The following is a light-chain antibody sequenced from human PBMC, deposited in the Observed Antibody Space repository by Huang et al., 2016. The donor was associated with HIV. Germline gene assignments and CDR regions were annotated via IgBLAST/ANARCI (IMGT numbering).Light chain of an antibody. Sequence: DIQMTQSPSSLSASVGDRVTITCRASQRITTYLSWYQHKPGKAPNLLIYSASSLQSGVPSRFSGSGSGTDFTLTISSLQPEDFATYYCQQSYSTPLTFGGGTKVEIK. V-gene: IGKV1-39*01. J-gene: IGKJ4*01. CDR2: SAS. CDR3: QQSYSTPLT. CDR1: QRITTY.